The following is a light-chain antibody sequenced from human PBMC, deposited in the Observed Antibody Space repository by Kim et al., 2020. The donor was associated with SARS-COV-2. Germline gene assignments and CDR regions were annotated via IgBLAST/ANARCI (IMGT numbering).Light chain of an antibody. V-gene: IGKV3-15*01. CDR3: QQYNNWAPYT. CDR2: GAS. CDR1: LRVSTE. Sequence: VSPGETATRSCRARLRVSTELAWYQRKPRQAPRPLIYGASTRATGIPARFSGSGSGTEFSLTISCLQSEDFAVYYCQQYNNWAPYTFGQGTKVEI. J-gene: IGKJ2*01.